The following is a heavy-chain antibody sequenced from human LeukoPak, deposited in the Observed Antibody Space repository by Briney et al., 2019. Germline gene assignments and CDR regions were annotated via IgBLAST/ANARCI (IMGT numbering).Heavy chain of an antibody. CDR2: ISDSGGRT. D-gene: IGHD3-22*01. J-gene: IGHJ4*02. V-gene: IGHV3-23*01. CDR1: GITLSNYG. CDR3: AKRGVVIRVILVGFHKEAYYFDF. Sequence: GGSLRLSCAVSGITLSNYGMSWVRQAPGKGLEWVAGISDSGGRTNYADSVKGRFTISRDNPKNTLYLQMNSLRAEDTAVYFCAKRGVVIRVILVGFHKEAYYFDFWGQGALVTVSS.